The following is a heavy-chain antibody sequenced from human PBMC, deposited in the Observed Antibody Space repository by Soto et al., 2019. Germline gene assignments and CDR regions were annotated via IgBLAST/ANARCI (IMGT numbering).Heavy chain of an antibody. J-gene: IGHJ5*02. Sequence: QLQLQESGPGLVEPSETLSLTCTVSGGSISSASFYCGWIRQTPGKGLEWIGNMYYSGSTYYNPSHKSRVTISADTSQNQFSLRLSSVNAADTAVYYCATSQVPTLNWFDPLGPGNPGHRLL. CDR2: MYYSGST. CDR3: ATSQVPTLNWFDP. CDR1: GGSISSASFY. V-gene: IGHV4-39*01.